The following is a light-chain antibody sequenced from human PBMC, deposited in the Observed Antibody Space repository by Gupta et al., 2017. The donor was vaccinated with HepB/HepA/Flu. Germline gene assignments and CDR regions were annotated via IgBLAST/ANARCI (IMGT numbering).Light chain of an antibody. V-gene: IGLV10-54*04. J-gene: IGLJ3*02. Sequence: QAGLTQPPSVSKDLRQTATLTCTGNSNNVANGGAAWLQQHQGRPPKLLSYRNNNRPSGISERFSASRSGSTASLTITGLQPEDEADYYCSAWDSSLSVWVFGGGTKLTVL. CDR3: SAWDSSLSVWV. CDR2: RNN. CDR1: SNNVANGG.